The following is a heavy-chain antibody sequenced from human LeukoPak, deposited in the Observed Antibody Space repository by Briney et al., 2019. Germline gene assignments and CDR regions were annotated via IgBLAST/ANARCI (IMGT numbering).Heavy chain of an antibody. J-gene: IGHJ4*02. D-gene: IGHD3-22*01. CDR2: INHSGST. CDR3: ARADMGYYYDSSGYYYFDY. CDR1: GGSFSGYY. V-gene: IGHV4-34*01. Sequence: SETLSLTCAVYGGSFSGYYWSWIRQPPGKGLEWIGEINHSGSTNYNPSLKSRVTISVDTSKNQFSLKLSSVTAADTAVYYCARADMGYYYDSSGYYYFDYWGQGTLVTVSS.